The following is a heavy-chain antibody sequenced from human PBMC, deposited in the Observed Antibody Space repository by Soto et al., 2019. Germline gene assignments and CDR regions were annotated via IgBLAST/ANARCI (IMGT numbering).Heavy chain of an antibody. CDR3: ARQYCSGGSCYFDY. Sequence: EVQLVESGGGLVQPGGSLRLCCAASGFTFSSYWMSWVRQAPGKGLEWVANIKQDGSEKYYVDSVKGRFTISRDNAKNSLYLQMNRLRAEDTAVYYCARQYCSGGSCYFDYWGQGTLVTVSS. CDR2: IKQDGSEK. D-gene: IGHD2-15*01. J-gene: IGHJ4*02. CDR1: GFTFSSYW. V-gene: IGHV3-7*04.